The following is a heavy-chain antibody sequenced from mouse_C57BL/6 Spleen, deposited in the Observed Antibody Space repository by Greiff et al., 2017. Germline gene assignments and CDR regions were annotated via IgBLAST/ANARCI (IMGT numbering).Heavy chain of an antibody. D-gene: IGHD1-1*01. Sequence: QVQLQQSGAELVKPGASVKISCKASGYAFSSYWMNWVKQRPGKGLEWIGQIYPGDGDTNYNGKFKGKATLTADKSSSTAYMQLSSLTSEDSAVYFCASPVITTVVATPYWYFDVWGTGTTVTVSS. CDR2: IYPGDGDT. V-gene: IGHV1-80*01. CDR1: GYAFSSYW. CDR3: ASPVITTVVATPYWYFDV. J-gene: IGHJ1*03.